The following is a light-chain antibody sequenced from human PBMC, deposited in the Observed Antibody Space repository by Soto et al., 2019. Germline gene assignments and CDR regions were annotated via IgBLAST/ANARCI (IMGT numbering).Light chain of an antibody. V-gene: IGKV3-20*01. CDR3: QQYNSSPCT. CDR2: GAS. J-gene: IGKJ3*01. Sequence: EMVLTQSPGTLSLSPGERATLSCRASQSVSSSYLAWYQQKTGQAPRLLIYGASSRASGLPDRFSGSGSGTDFTLTISRLEPEDFAVYYCQQYNSSPCTFGPGTKVDVK. CDR1: QSVSSSY.